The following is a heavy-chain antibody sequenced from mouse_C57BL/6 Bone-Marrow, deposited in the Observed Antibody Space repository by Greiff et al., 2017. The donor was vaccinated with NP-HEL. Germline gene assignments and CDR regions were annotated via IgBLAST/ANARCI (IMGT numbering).Heavy chain of an antibody. Sequence: QVQLQQPGAELVMPGASVKLSCKASGYTFTSYWMHWVKQRPGQGLEWIGEIDPSDSYTNYTQKFKGKSTLTVDKSSSTASMQLSSLTSADSAVYYCARCPYYDGYFYYAMDYWGQGTSVTVSS. V-gene: IGHV1-69*01. CDR1: GYTFTSYW. D-gene: IGHD2-3*01. CDR2: IDPSDSYT. J-gene: IGHJ4*01. CDR3: ARCPYYDGYFYYAMDY.